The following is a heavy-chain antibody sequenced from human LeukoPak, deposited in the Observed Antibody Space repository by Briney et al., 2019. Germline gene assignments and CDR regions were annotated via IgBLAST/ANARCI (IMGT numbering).Heavy chain of an antibody. V-gene: IGHV3-30*01. CDR2: ISYDGSSK. CDR3: TRDGSAFYGSSSWYYYYYYMDV. J-gene: IGHJ6*03. CDR1: GFTFSSYA. Sequence: PGGSLRLSCAASGFTFSSYAMHWVRQAPGKGLEWVAVISYDGSSKYYADSVKGRFTISRDNSKNTLYLQMNSLRAEDTAVYYCTRDGSAFYGSSSWYYYYYYMDVWGKGTTVTVSS. D-gene: IGHD6-13*01.